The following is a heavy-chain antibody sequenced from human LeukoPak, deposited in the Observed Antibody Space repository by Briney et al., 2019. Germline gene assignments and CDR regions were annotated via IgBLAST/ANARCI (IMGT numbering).Heavy chain of an antibody. CDR3: ARGGDYLDF. Sequence: GGSLRLSCAASRFTFSIYWMSRVRQAPGKGLEWVANIKQDGSEKYYVDSVKGRFTISRDNANNSLYLQMNSLRAEDTAVYYCARGGDYLDFWGQGTLVTVSS. V-gene: IGHV3-7*05. CDR2: IKQDGSEK. J-gene: IGHJ4*02. CDR1: RFTFSIYW.